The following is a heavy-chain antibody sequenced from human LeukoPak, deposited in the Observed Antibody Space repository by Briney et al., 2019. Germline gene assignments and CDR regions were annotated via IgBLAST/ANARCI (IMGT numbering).Heavy chain of an antibody. J-gene: IGHJ4*02. CDR1: GFTFSSYW. CDR2: IKQDGSEK. D-gene: IGHD6-19*01. V-gene: IGHV3-7*01. CDR3: ARELDGTSGWSVYFDY. Sequence: GGSLRLSSAASGFTFSSYWMSWVRQAPGKGLEWVANIKQDGSEKYYVDSVKGRFTISRDNAKNSLYLQMNSLRAEDTAVYYCARELDGTSGWSVYFDYWGQGTLVTVSS.